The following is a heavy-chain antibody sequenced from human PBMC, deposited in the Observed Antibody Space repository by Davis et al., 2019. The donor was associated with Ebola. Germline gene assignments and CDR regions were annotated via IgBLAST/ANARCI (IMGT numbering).Heavy chain of an antibody. CDR3: ARGLTIFGVVIPPDY. CDR2: INHSGST. Sequence: GSLRLSCAASGFTFSDYYMSWIRQPPGKGLEWIGEINHSGSTNYNPSLKSRVTISVDTSKNQFSLKLSSVTAADTAVYYCARGLTIFGVVIPPDYWGQGTLVTVSS. CDR1: GFTFSDYY. V-gene: IGHV4-34*01. J-gene: IGHJ4*02. D-gene: IGHD3-3*01.